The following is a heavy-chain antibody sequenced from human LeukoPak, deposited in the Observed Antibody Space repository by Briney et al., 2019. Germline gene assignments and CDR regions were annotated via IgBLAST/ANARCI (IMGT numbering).Heavy chain of an antibody. Sequence: MSSETLSLTCTVSGGSISSSSYYWGWIRQPPGKGLEWIGSIYYSGSTYYNPSLKSRVTISVDTSKNQFSLKLSSVTAADTAVYYCARTPFVSSSPTGFDYWGQGTLVTVSS. D-gene: IGHD6-13*01. CDR1: GGSISSSSYY. V-gene: IGHV4-39*01. CDR2: IYYSGST. CDR3: ARTPFVSSSPTGFDY. J-gene: IGHJ4*02.